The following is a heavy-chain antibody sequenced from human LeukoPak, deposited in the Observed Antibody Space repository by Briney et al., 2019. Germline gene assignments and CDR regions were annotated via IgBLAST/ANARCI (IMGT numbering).Heavy chain of an antibody. CDR1: GGSISITSYY. CDR2: MYSSGST. V-gene: IGHV4-39*07. CDR3: ARDRYYGGQPWYFDL. Sequence: PSETLSLTCTVSGGSISITSYYWGWIRQPPGRGLEWIGSMYSSGSTYYNPSLKSRVTISVDTSKNQFSLKLSSVTAADTAVYYCARDRYYGGQPWYFDLWGRGTLVTVSS. D-gene: IGHD4-23*01. J-gene: IGHJ2*01.